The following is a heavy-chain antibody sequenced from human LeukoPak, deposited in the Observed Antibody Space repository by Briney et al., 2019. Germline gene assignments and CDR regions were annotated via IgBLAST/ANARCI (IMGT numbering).Heavy chain of an antibody. J-gene: IGHJ4*02. CDR2: INPSGGST. D-gene: IGHD3-22*01. CDR1: GYTFTSYY. V-gene: IGHV1-46*01. Sequence: ASVKVSCEASGYTFTSYYMHWVRQAPGQGLEWMGIINPSGGSTSYAQKFQGRVTMTRDTSTSTVYMELSSLRSEDTAVYYCATLGDYYDSSGYYQQAGYFDYWGQGTLVTVSS. CDR3: ATLGDYYDSSGYYQQAGYFDY.